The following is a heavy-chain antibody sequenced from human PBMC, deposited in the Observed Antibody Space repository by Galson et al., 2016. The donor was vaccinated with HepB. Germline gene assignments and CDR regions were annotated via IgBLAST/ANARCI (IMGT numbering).Heavy chain of an antibody. V-gene: IGHV3-23*01. CDR2: ISAGGDDT. CDR3: AKDHDNNNYFAAKYSWLDP. CDR1: GFTFSTYD. J-gene: IGHJ5*02. D-gene: IGHD4-11*01. Sequence: SLRLSCAASGFTFSTYDMTWVRQIPGKGLQWVSSISAGGDDTYYADSVKGRFTVSRDNSKNTLDLHMNNLRVEDTALYYCAKDHDNNNYFAAKYSWLDPWGQGTQVTVSS.